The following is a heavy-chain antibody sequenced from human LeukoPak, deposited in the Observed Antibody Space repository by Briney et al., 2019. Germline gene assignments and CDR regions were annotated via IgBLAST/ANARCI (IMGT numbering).Heavy chain of an antibody. CDR2: ISAYNGNT. CDR3: ARDTAVAGTNWFDP. D-gene: IGHD6-19*01. J-gene: IGHJ5*02. Sequence: ASVKVSCKASGYTFTSYGISWVRQAPGQGLEWMGWISAYNGNTNYAQKLQGRVTMTTDTSTSTAYMELRSLRSDDTAVYYYARDTAVAGTNWFDPWGQGTLVTVSS. CDR1: GYTFTSYG. V-gene: IGHV1-18*04.